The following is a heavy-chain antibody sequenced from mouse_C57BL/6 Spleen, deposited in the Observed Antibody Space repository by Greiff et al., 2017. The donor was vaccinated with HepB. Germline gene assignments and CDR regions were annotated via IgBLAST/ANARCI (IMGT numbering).Heavy chain of an antibody. Sequence: VQLQQSGPELVKPGASVKIPCKASGYTFTDYNMDWVKQSHGKSLEWIGDINPNNGGTIYNQKFKGKATITADTSSNTAYLQLSSLTSEDSAVYYCARRNYYSNSRAMDYWGQGTSVTVSS. D-gene: IGHD2-5*01. J-gene: IGHJ4*01. CDR1: GYTFTDYN. V-gene: IGHV1-18*01. CDR3: ARRNYYSNSRAMDY. CDR2: INPNNGGT.